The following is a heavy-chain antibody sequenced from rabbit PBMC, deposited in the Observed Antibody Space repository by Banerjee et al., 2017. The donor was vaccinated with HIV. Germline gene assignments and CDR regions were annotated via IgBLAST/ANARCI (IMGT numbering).Heavy chain of an antibody. J-gene: IGHJ6*01. CDR1: GFDFSSGYD. CDR3: ARGDDSSGWGLYF. CDR2: IWTGSTDST. V-gene: IGHV1S40*01. D-gene: IGHD4-1*01. Sequence: QQLVESGGGLVKPGASLTLTCKASGFDFSSGYDMCWVRQAPGKGLEWIACIWTGSTDSTFYASWAKGRFTISRTSSTTVTLQVTSLTAADTATYFCARGDDSSGWGLYFWGPGTLVTDS.